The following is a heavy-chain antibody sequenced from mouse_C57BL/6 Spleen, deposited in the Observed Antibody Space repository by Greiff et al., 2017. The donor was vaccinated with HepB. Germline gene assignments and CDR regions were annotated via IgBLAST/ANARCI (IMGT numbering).Heavy chain of an antibody. D-gene: IGHD4-1*01. V-gene: IGHV5-4*01. Sequence: EVQVVESGGGLVKPGGSLKLSCAASGFTFSSYAMSWVRQTPEKRLEWVATISDGGSYTYYPDNVKGRFTISRDNAKNNLYLQMSHLKSEDTAMYYCARDAELGRWFAYWGQGTLVTVSA. CDR2: ISDGGSYT. J-gene: IGHJ3*01. CDR3: ARDAELGRWFAY. CDR1: GFTFSSYA.